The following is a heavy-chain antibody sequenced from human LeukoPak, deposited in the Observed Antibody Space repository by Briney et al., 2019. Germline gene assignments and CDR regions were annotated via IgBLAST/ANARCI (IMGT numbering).Heavy chain of an antibody. CDR3: ARRAMVRGGTYFDY. J-gene: IGHJ4*02. Sequence: SETLSLTCTVSGGSTSSSSYYWGWIRQPPGKGLEWIGSIYYSGSTYYNPSLKSRVTISVDTSKNQFSLKLSSVTAADTAVYYCARRAMVRGGTYFDYWGQGTLVTVSS. V-gene: IGHV4-39*01. CDR1: GGSTSSSSYY. CDR2: IYYSGST. D-gene: IGHD3-10*01.